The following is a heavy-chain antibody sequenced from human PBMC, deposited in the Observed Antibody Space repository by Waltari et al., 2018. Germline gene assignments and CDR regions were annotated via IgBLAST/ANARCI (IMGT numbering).Heavy chain of an antibody. CDR3: ARGSSDTAHLYYYGMDV. D-gene: IGHD5-18*01. CDR1: GGTFSSYA. Sequence: QVQLVQSGAEVKKPGSSVKVSCKASGGTFSSYAISWVRQAPGQGLEWMGRINHILGKANHDQKVQGRVTITADKSTSTAYRELSSLGSEDTAVYYCARGSSDTAHLYYYGMDVWGQGTTVTVSS. J-gene: IGHJ6*02. CDR2: INHILGKA. V-gene: IGHV1-69*04.